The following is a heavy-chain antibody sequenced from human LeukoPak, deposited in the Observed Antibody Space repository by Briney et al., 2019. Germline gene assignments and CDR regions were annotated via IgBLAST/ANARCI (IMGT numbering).Heavy chain of an antibody. CDR1: GVSISSANYY. CDR2: MSNSGTT. Sequence: PSETLSLTCTVSGVSISSANYYWSWIRQHPGKGLEWIGYMSNSGTTSNNPSLKSRVIISVDTSKNQFSLKLYSVTAADTAVYYCARGIYSSGYYYYFDYWGQGALVTVSS. D-gene: IGHD3-22*01. J-gene: IGHJ4*02. CDR3: ARGIYSSGYYYYFDY. V-gene: IGHV4-31*03.